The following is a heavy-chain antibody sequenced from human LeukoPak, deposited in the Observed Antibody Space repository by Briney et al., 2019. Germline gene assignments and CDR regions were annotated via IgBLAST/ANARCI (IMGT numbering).Heavy chain of an antibody. CDR3: PREWQHVFDY. CDR2: IYTRGSA. D-gene: IGHD6-13*01. J-gene: IGHJ4*02. V-gene: IGHV4-4*07. CDR1: GGSIKTYS. Sequence: SETLSLTCTVSGGSIKTYSWSWIRQPAGKGLEWIGHIYTRGSANYNPSLQSRVTMSVDTSKNQFSLRLRSLTAADPAIYYRPREWQHVFDYWGQGILVTVSS.